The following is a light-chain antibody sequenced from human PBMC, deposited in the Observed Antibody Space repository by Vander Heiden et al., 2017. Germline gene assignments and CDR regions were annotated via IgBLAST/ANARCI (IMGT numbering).Light chain of an antibody. J-gene: IGKJ4*01. CDR3: QQYGSSPLLT. CDR1: QSVSSSY. CDR2: GAS. Sequence: EVLLTQSPRILSSSPGERATLSCRASQSVSSSYLAWYQQKTGQAPRLLIYGASSRATGIPDRFSGSGSGTDFTLTISRLEPEDFAVYYCQQYGSSPLLTFGGGTKVEIK. V-gene: IGKV3-20*01.